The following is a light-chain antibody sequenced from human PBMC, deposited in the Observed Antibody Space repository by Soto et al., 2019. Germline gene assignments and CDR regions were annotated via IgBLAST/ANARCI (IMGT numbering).Light chain of an antibody. V-gene: IGLV2-14*01. J-gene: IGLJ1*01. CDR2: DVT. Sequence: QSVLTQPASVSGSPGQSITISCTGTSTDVGAYKYVSWYQQHPGKVPKLMIYDVTSRPSGVSNRFSGSKSGNTASLIISGLQAEDEADYYCISYTNSDTYVFGTGTKVTVL. CDR1: STDVGAYKY. CDR3: ISYTNSDTYV.